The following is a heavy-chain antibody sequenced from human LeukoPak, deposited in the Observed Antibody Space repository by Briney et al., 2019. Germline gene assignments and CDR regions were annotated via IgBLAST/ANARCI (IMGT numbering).Heavy chain of an antibody. Sequence: SETLSLTCIVSGGSISSYYWSWIRQPPGKGLEWIGYIYYSGSTNYNPSLKSRVTISVDTSKNQFSLKLSSVTAADTAVYYCARGDCSGGSRYSTTFDYWGQGTLVTVSS. J-gene: IGHJ4*02. CDR1: GGSISSYY. V-gene: IGHV4-59*01. D-gene: IGHD2-15*01. CDR3: ARGDCSGGSRYSTTFDY. CDR2: IYYSGST.